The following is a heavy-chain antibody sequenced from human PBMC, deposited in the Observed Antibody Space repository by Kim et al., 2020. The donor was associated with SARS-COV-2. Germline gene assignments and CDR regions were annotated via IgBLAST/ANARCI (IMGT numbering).Heavy chain of an antibody. J-gene: IGHJ5*02. CDR2: INAGNGNT. CDR1: GYTFTSYA. CDR3: ARDYGGYCSSTSCYTYNWFDP. Sequence: ASVKDSCKASGYTFTSYAMHWVRQAPGQRLEWMGWINAGNGNTKYSQKFQGRVTITRDTSASTAYMELSSLRSEDTAVYYCARDYGGYCSSTSCYTYNWFDPWGQGTLVTVSS. V-gene: IGHV1-3*01. D-gene: IGHD2-2*02.